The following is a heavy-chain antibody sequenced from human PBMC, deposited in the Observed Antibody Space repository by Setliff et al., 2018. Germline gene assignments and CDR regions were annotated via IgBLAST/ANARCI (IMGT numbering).Heavy chain of an antibody. CDR1: GVSVSRHY. CDR3: ARDVWGAGTGWFDY. Sequence: SETLSLTCIVSGVSVSRHYWSWIRQPPGKTLEWIGYIYTGGSTTYNPSLKSRVTLSLDTSKNHLSLNLTSVTAADTAVYYCARDVWGAGTGWFDYWGQGTLVTVSS. CDR2: IYTGGST. V-gene: IGHV4-4*08. D-gene: IGHD1-1*01. J-gene: IGHJ5*01.